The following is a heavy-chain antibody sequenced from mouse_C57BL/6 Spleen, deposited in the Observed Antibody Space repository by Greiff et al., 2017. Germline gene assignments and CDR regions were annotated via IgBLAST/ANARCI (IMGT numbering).Heavy chain of an antibody. CDR1: GYSITSGYY. CDR3: ARDPGYDCFDY. Sequence: EVKLVESGPGLVKPSQSLSLTCSVTGYSITSGYYWNWIRQLPGNKLEWMGYKSYDGSNNYNPTLKNRIAITRVTSKNQFFLKLNSVTTEDTATYYCARDPGYDCFDYWGQGTTLTVSS. CDR2: KSYDGSN. J-gene: IGHJ2*01. D-gene: IGHD2-2*01. V-gene: IGHV3-6*01.